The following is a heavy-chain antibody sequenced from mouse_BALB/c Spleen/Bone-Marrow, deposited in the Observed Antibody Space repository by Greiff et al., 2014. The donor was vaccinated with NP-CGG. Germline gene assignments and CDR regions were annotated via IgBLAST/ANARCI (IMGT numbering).Heavy chain of an antibody. D-gene: IGHD1-1*01. Sequence: VQLKQSGGDFVRPGGSLKLSCSASGFAFSSYDMSWVRQTPEKRLEWVAYISSGGGSTYYPDTVKGRFTISRDNAKNTLYLQMSSLKSEDTAMYYCARHRYGFDYWGQGTTLTVSS. CDR1: GFAFSSYD. CDR2: ISSGGGST. J-gene: IGHJ2*01. V-gene: IGHV5-12-1*01. CDR3: ARHRYGFDY.